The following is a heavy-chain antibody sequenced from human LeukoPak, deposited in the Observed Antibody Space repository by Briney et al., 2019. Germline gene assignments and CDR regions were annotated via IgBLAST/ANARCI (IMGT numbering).Heavy chain of an antibody. D-gene: IGHD6-13*01. CDR1: GFTFSDYY. Sequence: GGSLRLSCAAAGFTFSDYYMSWIRQAPGKGLEWVSYISSSGSTIYYADSVKGRFTISRDNAKNSLYLQMNSLRAEDTAVYYCARIGEQQLAPNWFDPWGQGTLVTVSS. CDR3: ARIGEQQLAPNWFDP. CDR2: ISSSGSTI. V-gene: IGHV3-11*01. J-gene: IGHJ5*02.